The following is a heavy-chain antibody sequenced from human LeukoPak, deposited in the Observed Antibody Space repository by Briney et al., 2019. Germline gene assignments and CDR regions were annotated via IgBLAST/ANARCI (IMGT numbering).Heavy chain of an antibody. CDR3: RVAGGYCSSTSCYDAFDF. V-gene: IGHV3-73*01. CDR1: GFTFSGSA. J-gene: IGHJ3*01. CDR2: IRSKANSYAT. Sequence: GGSLKLSCAASGFTFSGSAMHWARQASGKGLEWVGRIRSKANSYATAYAASVKGRFTISRDDSKNTLYLQMNSLKTEDTAVYYCRVAGGYCSSTSCYDAFDFWGQGTMVTVSS. D-gene: IGHD2-2*01.